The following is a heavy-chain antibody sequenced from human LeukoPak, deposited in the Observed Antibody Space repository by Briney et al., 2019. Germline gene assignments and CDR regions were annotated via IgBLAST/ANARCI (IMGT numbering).Heavy chain of an antibody. D-gene: IGHD3-22*01. CDR1: GDSVSGYY. CDR3: ARGLRDEERHYGYYYMDV. CDR2: FYTRANT. Sequence: SDTLSLTCTVSGDSVSGYYGSWIRQPPGKGLEWIGYFYTRANTNCNPSLNRPVTMSVDTSKNQFSLKFTSVTAADTAVYYCARGLRDEERHYGYYYMDVWGKGTTVTVSS. J-gene: IGHJ6*03. V-gene: IGHV4-4*09.